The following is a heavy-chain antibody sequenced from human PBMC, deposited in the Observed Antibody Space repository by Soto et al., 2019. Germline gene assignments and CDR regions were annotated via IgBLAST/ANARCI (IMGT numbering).Heavy chain of an antibody. J-gene: IGHJ4*02. CDR2: ISYDGSNK. D-gene: IGHD3-22*01. CDR3: ARGGYYYVDPYIN. CDR1: GFTFSSYG. Sequence: QVQVVESGGGVVQPGTSLRLSCAASGFTFSSYGMHWVRQAPGKGLEWVTIISYDGSNKYYADSVKGRFTISRDNSKNTVYLQMNSLRAEDTAVYYCARGGYYYVDPYINWGQGTLVTVSS. V-gene: IGHV3-30*03.